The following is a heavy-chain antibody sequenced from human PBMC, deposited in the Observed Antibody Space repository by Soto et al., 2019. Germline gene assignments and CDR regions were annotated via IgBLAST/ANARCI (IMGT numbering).Heavy chain of an antibody. Sequence: GGSLRLSCAASGFTFSSYGMHWVRQAPGKGLEWVAVIWYDGSNKYYADSVKGRFTISRDNSKNTLYLQMNSLRAEDTAVYYCARSALEYSGYDLDYWGQGTLVTVSS. J-gene: IGHJ4*02. V-gene: IGHV3-33*01. CDR2: IWYDGSNK. CDR3: ARSALEYSGYDLDY. D-gene: IGHD5-12*01. CDR1: GFTFSSYG.